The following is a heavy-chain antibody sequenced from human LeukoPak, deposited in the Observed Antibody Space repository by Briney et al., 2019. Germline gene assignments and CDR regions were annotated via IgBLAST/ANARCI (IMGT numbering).Heavy chain of an antibody. J-gene: IGHJ4*02. CDR1: GGSVGRGSYY. V-gene: IGHV4-61*01. D-gene: IGHD6-19*01. Sequence: PSETLSLTCTVSGGSVGRGSYYWSWIRQSPGKGLEWIGYISYSGSTKYNPSLKSRVTISVDTSKNQFSLRLSSVTAADTAVYYCATSYSCAFPEIDYWGQGTLVTVSS. CDR2: ISYSGST. CDR3: ATSYSCAFPEIDY.